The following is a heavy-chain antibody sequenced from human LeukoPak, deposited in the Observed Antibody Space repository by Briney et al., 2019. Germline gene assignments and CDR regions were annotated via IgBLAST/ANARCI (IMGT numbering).Heavy chain of an antibody. CDR3: AKDLSLRSSDWYPGFDY. V-gene: IGHV1-69*04. CDR2: IIPILGIA. D-gene: IGHD6-19*01. CDR1: GGTFSSYA. J-gene: IGHJ4*02. Sequence: ASVKVSCKASGGTFSSYAISWVRQAPGQGLEWMGRIIPILGIANYAQKFQGRVTITADKSTSTAYMELSSLRSEDTAVYYCAKDLSLRSSDWYPGFDYWGQGTLVTVSS.